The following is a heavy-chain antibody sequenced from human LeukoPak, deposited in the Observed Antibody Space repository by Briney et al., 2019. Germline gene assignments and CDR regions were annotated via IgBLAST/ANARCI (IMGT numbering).Heavy chain of an antibody. V-gene: IGHV4-31*03. Sequence: SETLSLTCTVSGGSISSGGYYWTWIRQHPGKGLEWIGSIYYSGTTYHNPSLKSRLTISIDTSKNQFSLKLNSVTAADTAVYYCARAPDYGGYEGGTGFDYWGQGTLVTVSS. CDR3: ARAPDYGGYEGGTGFDY. CDR1: GGSISSGGYY. J-gene: IGHJ4*02. D-gene: IGHD4-17*01. CDR2: IYYSGTT.